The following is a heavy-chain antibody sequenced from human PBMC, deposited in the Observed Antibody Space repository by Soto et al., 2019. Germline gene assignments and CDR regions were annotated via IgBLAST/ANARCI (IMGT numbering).Heavy chain of an antibody. CDR2: VTGGNGDT. CDR1: GYTFMSHV. V-gene: IGHV1-3*01. J-gene: IGHJ4*02. D-gene: IGHD1-20*01. Sequence: QVQLVQSGAEVKEPGASVKVSCRASGYTFMSHVMHWVRQAPGQRLEWMGWVTGGNGDTKYSQNFQDRVTITRDTSATTAYMELSRLTSEDTAVYYCARDSGIRGPSGDLDYWGQGNLVTVSS. CDR3: ARDSGIRGPSGDLDY.